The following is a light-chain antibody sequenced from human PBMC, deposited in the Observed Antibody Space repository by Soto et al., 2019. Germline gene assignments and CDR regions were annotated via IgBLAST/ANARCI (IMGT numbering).Light chain of an antibody. J-gene: IGKJ5*01. CDR1: QSVSSN. CDR3: QQYNNWPRSIT. V-gene: IGKV3-15*01. Sequence: IVMAQSPATLSVSPGERATLSCRALQSVSSNLAWYQQKPGQAPRLLIYGASTRATGIPARFSGSGSGTEFSLTISSLQSEDFAVYYCQQYNNWPRSITFGHGTRLEIK. CDR2: GAS.